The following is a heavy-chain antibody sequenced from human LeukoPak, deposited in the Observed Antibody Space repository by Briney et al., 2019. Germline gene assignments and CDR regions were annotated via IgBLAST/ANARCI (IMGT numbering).Heavy chain of an antibody. J-gene: IGHJ3*02. CDR2: IYWDDDK. V-gene: IGHV2-5*02. CDR1: GFSLSTSGVG. Sequence: ESGPTLVNPTQTLTLTCTFSGFSLSTSGVGVGWMRQPPGKALEWLALIYWDDDKYYSPSLKSRLTITKDTSKNQVVLTMTNMDPVDTATYFCAHRRPYSGSWSGAAFDIWGQGTMVTVSS. CDR3: AHRRPYSGSWSGAAFDI. D-gene: IGHD6-13*01.